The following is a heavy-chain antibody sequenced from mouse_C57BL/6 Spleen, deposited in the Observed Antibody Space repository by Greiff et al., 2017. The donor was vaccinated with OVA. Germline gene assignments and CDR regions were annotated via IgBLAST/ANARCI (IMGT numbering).Heavy chain of an antibody. D-gene: IGHD1-1*01. J-gene: IGHJ1*03. V-gene: IGHV2-5*01. CDR1: GFSLTSYG. CDR2: IWRGGST. CDR3: AKTPFYGSSYSYWYFDV. Sequence: QVQLQQSGPGLVQPSQSLSITCTVSGFSLTSYGVHWVRQSPGKGLEWLGVIWRGGSTDYNAAFMSRLSITKDNSKSQVFFKMNSLQADDTAIYYCAKTPFYGSSYSYWYFDVWGTGTTVTVSS.